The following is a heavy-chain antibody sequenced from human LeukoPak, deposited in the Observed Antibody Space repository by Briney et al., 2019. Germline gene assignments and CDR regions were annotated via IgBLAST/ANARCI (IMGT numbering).Heavy chain of an antibody. CDR1: GFTFSSYS. CDR3: ARIPDYIWGSYRQYPYYFVS. Sequence: GGSLRLSCAASGFTFSSYSMNWVRQAPGKGLEWVSSISSSSSYIYYADSVKGRFTISRDNAKNSLYLQMNSLRAEDTAVYYCARIPDYIWGSYRQYPYYFVSWGQGNLVTVSS. D-gene: IGHD3-16*02. CDR2: ISSSSSYI. V-gene: IGHV3-21*01. J-gene: IGHJ4*02.